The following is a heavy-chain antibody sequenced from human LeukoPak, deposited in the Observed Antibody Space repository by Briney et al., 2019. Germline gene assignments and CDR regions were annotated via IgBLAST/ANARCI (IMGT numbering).Heavy chain of an antibody. D-gene: IGHD3-3*01. CDR3: ARVRLITIFGVVTRGYFQH. CDR2: IYHSGST. CDR1: GYSISSGYY. V-gene: IGHV4-38-2*01. Sequence: SETLSLTCAVSGYSISSGYYWGWIRQPPGKGLEWIGSIYHSGSTYYNPSLKSRVTISVDTSKNQFSLKLSSVTAADTAVYYCARVRLITIFGVVTRGYFQHWGQGTLVTVSS. J-gene: IGHJ1*01.